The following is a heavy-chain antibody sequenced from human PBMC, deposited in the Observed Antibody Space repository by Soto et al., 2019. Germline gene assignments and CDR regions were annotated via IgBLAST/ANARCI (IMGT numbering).Heavy chain of an antibody. D-gene: IGHD5-18*01. CDR3: ARERGGYGLFDS. V-gene: IGHV4-30-2*01. CDR2: IYPSGMP. CDR1: GGSISNAAYS. Sequence: SETLSLTCTVSGGSISNAAYSWSWIRQPPGKGLEWIGYIYPSGMPFYNPSLRSRVTISIDRSNDQFSLNLKSVTAADTAVYYCARERGGYGLFDSWGQETLVTV. J-gene: IGHJ4*02.